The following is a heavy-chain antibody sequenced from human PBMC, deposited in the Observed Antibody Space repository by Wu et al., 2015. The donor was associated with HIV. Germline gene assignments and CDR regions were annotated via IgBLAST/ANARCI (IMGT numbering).Heavy chain of an antibody. CDR2: ISAYNGNT. CDR1: GYTFTSYG. Sequence: QVQLVQSGAEVKKPGASVKVSCKASGYTFTSYGISWVRQAPGQGLEWMGWISAYNGNTNYAQKLQGRVTMTTDTSTSTAYMELRSLRSDDTAMYYCARDLEISAAGFPNAFHMWGQGTMVTVSS. CDR3: ARDLEISAAGFPNAFHM. D-gene: IGHD6-13*01. J-gene: IGHJ3*02. V-gene: IGHV1-18*01.